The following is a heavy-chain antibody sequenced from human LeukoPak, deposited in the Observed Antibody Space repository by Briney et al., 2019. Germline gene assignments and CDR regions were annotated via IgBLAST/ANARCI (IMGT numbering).Heavy chain of an antibody. J-gene: IGHJ4*02. CDR2: IRYDGNNK. D-gene: IGHD2/OR15-2a*01. CDR3: AKSGGNVIISYFDY. V-gene: IGHV3-30*02. CDR1: GFPFSDYG. Sequence: GGSLRLSCAASGFPFSDYGMHWVRQAPGKGLEWVAFIRYDGNNKYYADSVKGRFTISRDNSKNTLYLQMNSLRSEDTAVYYCAKSGGNVIISYFDYWGQGTLVTVSS.